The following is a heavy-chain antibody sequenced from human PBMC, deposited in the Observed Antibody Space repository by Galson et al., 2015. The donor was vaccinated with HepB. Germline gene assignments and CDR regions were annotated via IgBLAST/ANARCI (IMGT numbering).Heavy chain of an antibody. CDR3: ARGSEHFDG. J-gene: IGHJ4*02. D-gene: IGHD6-19*01. CDR1: GYTFTTYA. Sequence: SVKVSCKASGYTFTTYAIHWVRQAPGQRLEWMRWVNAGNGYTKYSQTFQDRTTITRDTSARTAYMELSSLRSEDTAVYYCARGSEHFDGWGQGTLVTVSS. CDR2: VNAGNGYT. V-gene: IGHV1-3*01.